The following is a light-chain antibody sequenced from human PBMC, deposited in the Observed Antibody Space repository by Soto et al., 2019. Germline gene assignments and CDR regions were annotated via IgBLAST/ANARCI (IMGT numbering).Light chain of an antibody. V-gene: IGKV1D-16*01. CDR1: HDVLTW. CDR3: QQFNNYPLT. J-gene: IGKJ4*01. CDR2: AAS. Sequence: DIQLYQSPSSLDASVGDRVTISCRASHDVLTWLAWYHQRPGKAPTSLIFAASTLQSVVPSLFFGNGSETHLNLTISSFQPEDLGTYYCQQFNNYPLTCGGGTKVDLK.